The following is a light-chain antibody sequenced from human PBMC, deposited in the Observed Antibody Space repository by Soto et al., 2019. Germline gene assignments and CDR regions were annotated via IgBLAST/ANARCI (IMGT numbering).Light chain of an antibody. CDR2: SNN. Sequence: QSALTQPPSVSGTPGQAVTISCSGSCSNIGSYSVIWYQHLPGTTPKLLLYSNNQRPSGVTGRFSGCKSGTSASLAISGLQSEDEADYYCADWDESMNGYVFGTGTKVTVL. CDR1: CSNIGSYS. CDR3: ADWDESMNGYV. J-gene: IGLJ1*01. V-gene: IGLV1-44*01.